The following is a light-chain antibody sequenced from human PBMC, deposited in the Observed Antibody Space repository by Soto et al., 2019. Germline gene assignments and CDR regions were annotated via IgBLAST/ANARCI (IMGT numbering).Light chain of an antibody. Sequence: QSVLTQSPSASASLGASVKLTCTLSSGHSSYAIAWHQQQPEKGPRYLMKLNSDGSHSKGDGIPDRFSGSSSGAERYLTISSLQCEDEADYYCQTWGTGIQVFGGGTKLTVL. CDR3: QTWGTGIQV. J-gene: IGLJ2*01. CDR2: LNSDGSH. CDR1: SGHSSYA. V-gene: IGLV4-69*01.